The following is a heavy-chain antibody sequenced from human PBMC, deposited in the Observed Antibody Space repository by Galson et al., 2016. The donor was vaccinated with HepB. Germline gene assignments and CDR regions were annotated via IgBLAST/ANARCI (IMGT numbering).Heavy chain of an antibody. V-gene: IGHV3-23*01. CDR3: ARKNWNDAGKFYYYNGMGV. J-gene: IGHJ6*02. CDR2: IGGSGDST. CDR1: GFTFRRYA. D-gene: IGHD1-1*01. Sequence: SLRLSCAGSGFTFRRYAMTWVRQAPGKGLEWVSTIGGSGDSTYYADSVKGRFSISRDNAKNSLSLQMNSLRAEDTAVYYCARKNWNDAGKFYYYNGMGVWGQGTTVTVSS.